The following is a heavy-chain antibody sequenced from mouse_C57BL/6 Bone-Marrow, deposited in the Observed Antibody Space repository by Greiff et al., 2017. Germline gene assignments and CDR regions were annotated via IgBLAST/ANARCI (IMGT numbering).Heavy chain of an antibody. CDR3: AFYYYGSSPYFDY. J-gene: IGHJ2*01. CDR2: LNPNYGTT. V-gene: IGHV1-39*01. CDR1: GYSFTDYN. Sequence: VQLQQSGPELVKPGASVKISCKASGYSFTDYNMNWVKQSNGKSLEWIGVLNPNYGTTSYNQKFKGKATLTVDQSSSTAYMQLNSLTSEDSAVYYCAFYYYGSSPYFDYWGQGTTLTVSS. D-gene: IGHD1-1*01.